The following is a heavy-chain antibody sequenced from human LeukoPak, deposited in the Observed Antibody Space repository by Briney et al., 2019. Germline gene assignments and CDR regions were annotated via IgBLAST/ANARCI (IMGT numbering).Heavy chain of an antibody. CDR3: ASHHYYDSSGLDDYFDY. D-gene: IGHD3-22*01. CDR2: ISGSGGST. Sequence: GGSLRLSCAASGFTFSSYAMSWVRQAPGKGLEWVSAISGSGGSTYYADSVKGRFTISRDNSKNTLYLQMNSLRAEDTAIYYCASHHYYDSSGLDDYFDYWGQGTLVTVSS. V-gene: IGHV3-23*01. J-gene: IGHJ4*02. CDR1: GFTFSSYA.